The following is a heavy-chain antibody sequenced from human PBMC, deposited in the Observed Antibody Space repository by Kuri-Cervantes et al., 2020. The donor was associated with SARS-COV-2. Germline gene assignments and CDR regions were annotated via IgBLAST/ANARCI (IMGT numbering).Heavy chain of an antibody. CDR3: ARAVCGGDCFGGDWFDP. CDR2: INPSGGST. CDR1: GYTFTSYY. Sequence: ASVKVSCKASGYTFTSYYMHWVRQAPGQGLEWMGIINPSGGSTSYAQKFQGRVTMTRDTSTSTVYMELSSLRSEDTAVYYCARAVCGGDCFGGDWFDPWGQGTLVTVSS. J-gene: IGHJ5*02. V-gene: IGHV1-46*01. D-gene: IGHD2-21*01.